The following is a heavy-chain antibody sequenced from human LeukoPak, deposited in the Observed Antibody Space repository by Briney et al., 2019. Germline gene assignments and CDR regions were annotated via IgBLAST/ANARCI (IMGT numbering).Heavy chain of an antibody. Sequence: GGSLRLSCAASGFSLSSYWMSWVRQAPGKGLEWVANIMQDGSGKYYVDSVKGRFTISRDNAENSLYLQMNDLRAEDTGLYYCATDSFTFGDLNPGPWGQGTLVTVTS. V-gene: IGHV3-7*01. D-gene: IGHD3-16*01. CDR3: ATDSFTFGDLNPGP. CDR2: IMQDGSGK. J-gene: IGHJ5*02. CDR1: GFSLSSYW.